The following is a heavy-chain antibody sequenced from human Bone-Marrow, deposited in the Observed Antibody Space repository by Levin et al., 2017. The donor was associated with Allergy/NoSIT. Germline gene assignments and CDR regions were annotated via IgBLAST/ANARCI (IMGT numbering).Heavy chain of an antibody. CDR2: ISSSGSTI. V-gene: IGHV3-11*01. J-gene: IGHJ4*02. CDR3: VRDKDDVNRGTTFDY. D-gene: IGHD2-15*01. Sequence: NAGGSLRLSCAASGFTFSDYYMSWIRQAPGKGLEWVSYISSSGSTIYYADSVKGRFTISRDNAKNSLYLQMNSLRVEDTAVYLCVRDKDDVNRGTTFDYWGQGTLVTVSS. CDR1: GFTFSDYY.